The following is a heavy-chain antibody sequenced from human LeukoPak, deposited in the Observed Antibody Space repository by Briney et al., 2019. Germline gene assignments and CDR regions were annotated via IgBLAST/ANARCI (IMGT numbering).Heavy chain of an antibody. D-gene: IGHD3-22*01. J-gene: IGHJ4*02. Sequence: ASVKVSCKASGYTFTSYYMHWVRQVPGQGLEWMGIINPSGGSTSYAQKFQGRVTMTRDTSTSTVYMELSSLRSEDTAVYYCARGSYYDSSGSTNFDYWGQGTLVTVSS. V-gene: IGHV1-46*01. CDR1: GYTFTSYY. CDR3: ARGSYYDSSGSTNFDY. CDR2: INPSGGST.